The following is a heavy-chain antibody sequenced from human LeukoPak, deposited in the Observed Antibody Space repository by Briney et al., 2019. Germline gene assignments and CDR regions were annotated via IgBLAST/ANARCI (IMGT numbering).Heavy chain of an antibody. D-gene: IGHD1-26*01. CDR1: GFTFSGYD. J-gene: IGHJ3*02. CDR2: IGTAGDT. CDR3: ARDLQLKWELLRAFDI. Sequence: GGSLRLSCAASGFTFSGYDLHWVHQPTGKGQEWVSGIGTAGDTYYLGSVKGRFTISRENAKNSLYLQMNSLRAEDTAVYYCARDLQLKWELLRAFDIWGQGTMVIVSS. V-gene: IGHV3-13*01.